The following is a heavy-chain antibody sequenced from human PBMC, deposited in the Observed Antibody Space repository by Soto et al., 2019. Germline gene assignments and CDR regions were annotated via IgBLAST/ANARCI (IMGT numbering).Heavy chain of an antibody. D-gene: IGHD4-17*01. CDR1: GYTFTSYG. CDR3: ARGRGYGDYDYYYYYMDV. Sequence: ASVKVSCKAPGYTFTSYGISWARQAPGQGLEWMGWISAYNGNTNYAQKLQGRVTMTTDTSTSTAYMELRSLRSDDTAVYYCARGRGYGDYDYYYYYMDVWGKGSTVTVSS. J-gene: IGHJ6*03. V-gene: IGHV1-18*01. CDR2: ISAYNGNT.